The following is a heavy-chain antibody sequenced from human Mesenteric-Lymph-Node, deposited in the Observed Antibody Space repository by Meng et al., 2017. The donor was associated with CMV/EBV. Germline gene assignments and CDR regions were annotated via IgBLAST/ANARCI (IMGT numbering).Heavy chain of an antibody. CDR2: ISSSGSTI. CDR3: ASETGTTGGFDY. V-gene: IGHV3-48*03. J-gene: IGHJ4*02. D-gene: IGHD1-7*01. CDR1: GFIFSSYE. Sequence: GGSLRLSCAASGFIFSSYEMNWVRQAPGKGLEWVSSISSSGSTIYYADSVKGRFTISRDNAENSLYLQMNSLRAEDTAVYYCASETGTTGGFDYWGQGTLVTVSS.